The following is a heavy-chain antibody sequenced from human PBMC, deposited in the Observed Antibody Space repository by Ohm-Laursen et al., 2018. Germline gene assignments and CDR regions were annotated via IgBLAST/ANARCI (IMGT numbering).Heavy chain of an antibody. D-gene: IGHD3-10*01. V-gene: IGHV4-59*08. J-gene: IGHJ3*02. CDR3: ARRIITYAYDI. CDR1: GGSITNYY. CDR2: MYYSGST. Sequence: TLSLTCTVSGGSITNYYWSWIRQPPGKGLEWIAYMYYSGSTDFNPSLKSRATISADTSKNQFSLKRSSVTATDTAIYYCARRIITYAYDIWGPGTMVTVSS.